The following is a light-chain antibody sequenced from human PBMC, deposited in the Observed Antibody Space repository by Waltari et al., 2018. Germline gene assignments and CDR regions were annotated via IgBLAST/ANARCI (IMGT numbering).Light chain of an antibody. Sequence: EIVMTQSPATLSVFPGERATLSCRASQSIRSNLAWYQLKPGQAPSLLIYGASTSATGIPARFSGSGSGTEFTLTISSLQSEDFAVYFCQQYDNWLGTFGQGTKVEIK. CDR1: QSIRSN. CDR3: QQYDNWLGT. J-gene: IGKJ1*01. V-gene: IGKV3-15*01. CDR2: GAS.